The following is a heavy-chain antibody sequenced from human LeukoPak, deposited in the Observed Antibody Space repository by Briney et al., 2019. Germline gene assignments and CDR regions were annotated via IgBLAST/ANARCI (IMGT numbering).Heavy chain of an antibody. CDR2: INQSGST. CDR3: ARSRGGIAARRGFDP. Sequence: PSETLSLTCAVYGGSFSGYYWSWIRQPPGKGLEWIGEINQSGSTNYNPSLKSRVTISVDTSKNQFSLKLSSVTAADTAVYYCARSRGGIAARRGFDPWGQGTLVTVSS. D-gene: IGHD6-6*01. J-gene: IGHJ5*02. V-gene: IGHV4-34*01. CDR1: GGSFSGYY.